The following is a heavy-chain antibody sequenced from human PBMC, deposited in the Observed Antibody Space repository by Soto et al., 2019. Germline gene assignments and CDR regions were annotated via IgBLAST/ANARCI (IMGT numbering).Heavy chain of an antibody. Sequence: PSETLSLTCAVYGGSFSGYYWSWIRQPPGKGLEWIGEINHSGSTNYNPSLKSRVTISVDTSKNQFSLKLSSVTAADTAVYYCARDPPVGQLVSDYWGQGTLVTVSS. J-gene: IGHJ4*02. CDR1: GGSFSGYY. CDR3: ARDPPVGQLVSDY. CDR2: INHSGST. V-gene: IGHV4-34*01. D-gene: IGHD6-6*01.